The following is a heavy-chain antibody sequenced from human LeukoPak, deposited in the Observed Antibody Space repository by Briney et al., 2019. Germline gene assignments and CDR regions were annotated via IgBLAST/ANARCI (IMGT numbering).Heavy chain of an antibody. Sequence: SQTLSLTCAVYGGSFSGYYWSWIRQPPGKGLEWIGEINHSGSTNYNPSLKSRVTISVDTSKNQFSLKLSSVTAADTAVYHCARKYYDFWSGPLDYWGQGTLATVSS. D-gene: IGHD3-3*01. CDR3: ARKYYDFWSGPLDY. J-gene: IGHJ4*02. CDR2: INHSGST. CDR1: GGSFSGYY. V-gene: IGHV4-34*01.